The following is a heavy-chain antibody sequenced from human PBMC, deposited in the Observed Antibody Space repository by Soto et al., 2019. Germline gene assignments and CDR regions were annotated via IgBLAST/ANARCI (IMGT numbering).Heavy chain of an antibody. D-gene: IGHD3-3*01. J-gene: IGHJ4*02. CDR2: INAGNGNT. CDR3: ARGRRDYDFWSGQIPAPYYIDY. Sequence: GASVKVSCKASGYTFTSYAMHWVRQAPGQRLEWMGWINAGNGNTKYSQKFQGRVTITRDTSASTAYMELSSLRSEDTAVYYCARGRRDYDFWSGQIPAPYYIDYWGQGTLVTVSS. V-gene: IGHV1-3*01. CDR1: GYTFTSYA.